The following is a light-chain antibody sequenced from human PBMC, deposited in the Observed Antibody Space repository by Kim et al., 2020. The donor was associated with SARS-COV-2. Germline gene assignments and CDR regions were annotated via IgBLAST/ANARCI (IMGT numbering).Light chain of an antibody. V-gene: IGKV3-15*01. CDR1: QSVNNN. J-gene: IGKJ1*01. Sequence: EIVMTQSPATLSVSPGERVILSCRASQSVNNNLAWYQKKPGQAPTLLIYGASTRATGIPARFSASGSGTEFTLTISSLQSEDFAVYYCQQYNNWLVTFGQGTKVDIK. CDR3: QQYNNWLVT. CDR2: GAS.